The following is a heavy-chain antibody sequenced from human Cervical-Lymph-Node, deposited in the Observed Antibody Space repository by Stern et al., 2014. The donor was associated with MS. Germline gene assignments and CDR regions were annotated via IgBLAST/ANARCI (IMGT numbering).Heavy chain of an antibody. Sequence: EVQLEESGGAVVQPGGSLRLSCAASGFTFDHYRMNWVRQVPGKGLEWVSLISWDGSSTYYADSVQGRFTISRDNSKNSLFLQMNSLRTEDTALYYCTKGAYYDHIWGKQELDYWGQGTLVAVST. J-gene: IGHJ4*02. CDR2: ISWDGSST. CDR1: GFTFDHYR. CDR3: TKGAYYDHIWGKQELDY. D-gene: IGHD3-16*01. V-gene: IGHV3-43*01.